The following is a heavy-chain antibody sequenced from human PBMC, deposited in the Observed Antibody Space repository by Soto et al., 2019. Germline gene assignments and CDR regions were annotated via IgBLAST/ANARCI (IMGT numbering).Heavy chain of an antibody. CDR2: IHHSGSI. J-gene: IGHJ6*02. Sequence: QVQLQQSGPGLVKPSQTLSLTCTVSGASISSDYYHWTWIRQSPERGLEWIGYIHHSGSILYNPSLKSRFTISVDTSKNQFSLHLSSVTAADTAVYFCAREDDGGDTLDVWGQGTTVTVSS. V-gene: IGHV4-30-4*08. CDR1: GASISSDYYH. D-gene: IGHD2-21*02. CDR3: AREDDGGDTLDV.